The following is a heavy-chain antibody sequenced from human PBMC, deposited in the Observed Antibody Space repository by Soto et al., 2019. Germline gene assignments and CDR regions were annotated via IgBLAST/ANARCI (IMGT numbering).Heavy chain of an antibody. CDR3: AREGQHRAYYSGIDA. Sequence: GGSLRLSCAAAALTLSSYDVNWVRQAPGKGLEWVSYVSSSGTTIYYADSVKGRCTISRDNAKNSLYLQMDSLRVEDTAVYYCAREGQHRAYYSGIDAWAQGTTLTVSS. V-gene: IGHV3-48*03. J-gene: IGHJ6*02. CDR2: VSSSGTTI. CDR1: ALTLSSYD. D-gene: IGHD6-13*01.